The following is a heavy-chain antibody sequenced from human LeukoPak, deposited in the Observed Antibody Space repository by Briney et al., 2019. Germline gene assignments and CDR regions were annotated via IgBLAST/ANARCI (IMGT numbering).Heavy chain of an antibody. J-gene: IGHJ6*02. CDR2: INPNSGGT. D-gene: IGHD3-16*01. CDR3: ARAGGGLDYYYGMDV. Sequence: ASVKVSCKASGYTFTGYYMHWVRQAPGQGLEWMGRINPNSGGTNYAQKFQGWVTMTRDTSISTAYMELSRLRSDDTAVYYCARAGGGLDYYYGMDVWGQGTTVTVSS. CDR1: GYTFTGYY. V-gene: IGHV1-2*04.